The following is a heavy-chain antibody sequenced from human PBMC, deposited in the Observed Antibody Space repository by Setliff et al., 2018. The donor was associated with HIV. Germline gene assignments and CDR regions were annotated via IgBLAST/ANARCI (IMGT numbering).Heavy chain of an antibody. CDR2: ISTYNGNT. Sequence: ASVKVSCKASGYNFTNYGINWVRQAPGQGLEWMGWISTYNGNTNYAQKFQGRVTMTTDTSTTTAYLELRSLISDDTAVYYGARWGVGLTGRAGSAGPRAFDIWGQGTMVTVSS. V-gene: IGHV1-18*01. D-gene: IGHD1-26*01. CDR1: GYNFTNYG. CDR3: ARWGVGLTGRAGSAGPRAFDI. J-gene: IGHJ3*02.